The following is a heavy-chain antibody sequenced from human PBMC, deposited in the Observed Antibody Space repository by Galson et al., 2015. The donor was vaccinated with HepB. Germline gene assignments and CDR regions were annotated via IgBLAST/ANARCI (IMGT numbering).Heavy chain of an antibody. Sequence: LRLSCAASGFTFSDYYMSWIRQAPGKGLEWVSYISSSGSTIYYADSVKGRFTISRDNAKNSLYLQMNSLRAEDTAVYYCASPSRMGYYYMDVWGKGTTVTVSS. CDR2: ISSSGSTI. D-gene: IGHD2-8*01. V-gene: IGHV3-11*01. J-gene: IGHJ6*03. CDR1: GFTFSDYY. CDR3: ASPSRMGYYYMDV.